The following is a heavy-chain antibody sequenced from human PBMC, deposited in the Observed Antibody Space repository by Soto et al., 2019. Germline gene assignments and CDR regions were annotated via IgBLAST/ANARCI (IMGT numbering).Heavy chain of an antibody. V-gene: IGHV3-53*01. CDR1: GFTVSSNY. J-gene: IGHJ4*02. CDR3: ACFRGSSGWYKSSDY. Sequence: EVQLVESGGGLIQPGGSLRLSCAASGFTVSSNYMSWVRQAPGKGLEWVSVIYSGGSTYYADSVKCRFTISRDISKNTLYLQMNSLRAEDTAVYYCACFRGSSGWYKSSDYWGQGTLVTVSS. CDR2: IYSGGST. D-gene: IGHD6-19*01.